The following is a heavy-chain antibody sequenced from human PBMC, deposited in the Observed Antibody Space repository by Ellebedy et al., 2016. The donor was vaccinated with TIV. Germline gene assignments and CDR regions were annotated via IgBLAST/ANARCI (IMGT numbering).Heavy chain of an antibody. CDR3: ARDRAAQGGY. V-gene: IGHV3-48*01. J-gene: IGHJ4*02. Sequence: GESLKISCAASGFTFSSYSMNWVRQAPGKGLEWVSYISSSSSTIYYADSVKGRFTISRDNAKNSLYLQMNSLRAEDTAVYYCARDRAAQGGYWGQGTLVTVSS. CDR2: ISSSSSTI. CDR1: GFTFSSYS. D-gene: IGHD2-15*01.